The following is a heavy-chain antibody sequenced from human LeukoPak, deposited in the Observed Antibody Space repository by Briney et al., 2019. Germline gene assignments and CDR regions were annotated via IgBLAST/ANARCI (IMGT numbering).Heavy chain of an antibody. D-gene: IGHD3-10*01. CDR3: ARGGYDSGSYYKGPLYYFDY. CDR2: LSSRSRYI. CDR1: GFTFSNYA. Sequence: GGSLRLSCAASGFTFSNYAMTWVRQAPGKGLEWVSSLSSRSRYIYYADSLKGRFTISRDNAKNSLYLQMNSLRAEDTAVYYCARGGYDSGSYYKGPLYYFDYWGQGTLVTVSS. V-gene: IGHV3-21*01. J-gene: IGHJ4*02.